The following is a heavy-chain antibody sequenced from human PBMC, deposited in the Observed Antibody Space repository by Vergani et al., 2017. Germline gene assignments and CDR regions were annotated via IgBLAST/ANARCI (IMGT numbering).Heavy chain of an antibody. CDR3: ARVSICSGGICYFTWFDP. J-gene: IGHJ5*02. CDR1: GYTFTSYD. V-gene: IGHV1-8*01. Sequence: QVQLVQSGAEVKKPGASVKVSCKASGYTFTSYDINWVRQATGQGLEWMGWMNPNSGNTGYAQKFQGRVTMTRNTSISTAYMDLSSLRSEDSAVYYCARVSICSGGICYFTWFDPWGQGSLVTVSS. D-gene: IGHD2-15*01. CDR2: MNPNSGNT.